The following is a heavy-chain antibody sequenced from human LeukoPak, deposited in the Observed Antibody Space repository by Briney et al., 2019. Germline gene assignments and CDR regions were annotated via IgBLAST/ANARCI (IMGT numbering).Heavy chain of an antibody. V-gene: IGHV4-34*01. CDR3: ARGQVPAARGYNWFDP. CDR2: INARGDT. D-gene: IGHD2-2*01. Sequence: SETLSLTCTVYGWSFNDYYWNWIRQPPGKGLEWIGEINARGDTNFNPSLKSRVTISVDTSKSQFSLRLTSMIAADTAVYYCARGQVPAARGYNWFDPWGQGTLVTVSS. CDR1: GWSFNDYY. J-gene: IGHJ5*02.